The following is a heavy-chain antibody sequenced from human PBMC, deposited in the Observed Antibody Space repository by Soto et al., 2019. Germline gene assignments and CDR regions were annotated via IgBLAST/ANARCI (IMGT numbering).Heavy chain of an antibody. Sequence: SETLSLTCTVSGGSISSYYWSWIRQPPGKGLEWIGYIYYSGSTNYNPSLKSRVTISVDTSKNQFSLKLSSVTAADTAVYYCARTKNILTGFYYYYYYGMDVWGQGTTVTVSS. CDR3: ARTKNILTGFYYYYYYGMDV. CDR2: IYYSGST. V-gene: IGHV4-59*08. CDR1: GGSISSYY. D-gene: IGHD3-9*01. J-gene: IGHJ6*02.